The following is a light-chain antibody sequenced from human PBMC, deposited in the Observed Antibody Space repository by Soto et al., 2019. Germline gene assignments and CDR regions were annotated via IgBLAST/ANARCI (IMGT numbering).Light chain of an antibody. CDR3: QQRYNWPPIT. CDR2: DAS. Sequence: EIVLTQSPATLSLSPGERATLSCRASQSVSTHVAWYQQKPGQARRRLIYDASNRATGIPARFSGSGSGTDFTLTINSLEPEDFALYYCQQRYNWPPITFGQGTRLEI. V-gene: IGKV3-11*01. J-gene: IGKJ5*01. CDR1: QSVSTH.